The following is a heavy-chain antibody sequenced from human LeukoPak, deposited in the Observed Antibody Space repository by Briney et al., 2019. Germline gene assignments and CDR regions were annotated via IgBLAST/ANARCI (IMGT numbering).Heavy chain of an antibody. CDR1: GFTFSSYA. V-gene: IGHV3-23*01. CDR2: ISGSGGST. D-gene: IGHD6-6*01. J-gene: IGHJ4*02. CDR3: ARVSAARRKPNFDY. Sequence: GGSLRLSCAASGFTFSSYAMSWVRQAPGKGLEWVSAISGSGGSTYYADSVKGRFTISRDNSKNTLYLQMNSLRAEDTAVYYCARVSAARRKPNFDYWGQGTLVTVSS.